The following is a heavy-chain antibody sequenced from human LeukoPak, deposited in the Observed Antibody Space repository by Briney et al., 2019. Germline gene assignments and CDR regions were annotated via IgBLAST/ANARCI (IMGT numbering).Heavy chain of an antibody. Sequence: GGSLRLSCVVSGFTFSSYNMDWVRQTPGKGLEWVSYINSGSSTLYYADSVKGRFTISRDSSKNTIYLQMNSLRAEDTAVYYCARDSSGGFYFDYWGQGTLVTVSS. V-gene: IGHV3-48*01. CDR2: INSGSSTL. D-gene: IGHD6-19*01. J-gene: IGHJ4*02. CDR1: GFTFSSYN. CDR3: ARDSSGGFYFDY.